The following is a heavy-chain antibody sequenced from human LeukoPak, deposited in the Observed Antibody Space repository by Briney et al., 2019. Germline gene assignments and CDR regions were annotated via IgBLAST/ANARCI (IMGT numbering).Heavy chain of an antibody. CDR3: AKDLSQQLVRRLFGTLEYYFDY. J-gene: IGHJ4*02. CDR1: GFTFSSYG. Sequence: GGSLRLSCAASGFTFSSYGMHWVRQAPGKGLAWVAVISYDGSNKYYADSVKGRFTISRDNSKNTLYLQMNSLRAEDTAVYYCAKDLSQQLVRRLFGTLEYYFDYWGQGTLVTVSS. D-gene: IGHD6-6*01. V-gene: IGHV3-30*18. CDR2: ISYDGSNK.